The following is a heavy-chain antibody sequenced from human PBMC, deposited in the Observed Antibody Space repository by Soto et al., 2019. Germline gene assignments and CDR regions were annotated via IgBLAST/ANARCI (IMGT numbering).Heavy chain of an antibody. CDR3: ARERTSRGTSYDY. J-gene: IGHJ4*02. V-gene: IGHV3-21*01. CDR2: ISSSSSYI. D-gene: IGHD2-2*01. Sequence: GGSLRLSCAASGFTFSSYSMNWVRQAPGKGLEWVSSISSSSSYIYYADSVKGRFTISRDNAKNSLYLQMNSLRAEDTAVYYCARERTSRGTSYDYWGQGTLVTVSS. CDR1: GFTFSSYS.